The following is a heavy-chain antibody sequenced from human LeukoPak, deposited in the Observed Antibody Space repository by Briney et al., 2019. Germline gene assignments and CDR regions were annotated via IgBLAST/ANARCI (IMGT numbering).Heavy chain of an antibody. CDR2: ISYDGSHK. V-gene: IGHV3-30*03. Sequence: PGGSLRLSCAASGFTFSSYGMHWVRQAPGKGLEWVAVISYDGSHKYSADSVKGRFIISRDNSKNTLYLQMNSLRTEDTAVYFYSASRPHYGDYYGLDVWGHGTTVTVSS. D-gene: IGHD4/OR15-4a*01. J-gene: IGHJ6*02. CDR1: GFTFSSYG. CDR3: SASRPHYGDYYGLDV.